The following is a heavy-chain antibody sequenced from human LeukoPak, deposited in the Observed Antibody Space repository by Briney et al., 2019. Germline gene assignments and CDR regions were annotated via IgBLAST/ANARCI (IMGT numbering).Heavy chain of an antibody. D-gene: IGHD4-23*01. J-gene: IGHJ4*02. CDR3: ARTPTVVTSYFDY. CDR2: IYHSGST. Sequence: SETLSLTCGVSGYSISSGYYWGWIRQPPGKGLEWIGSIYHSGSTYYNPSLKSRVTISVDTSKNQFSLKLSSVTAADTAVYYCARTPTVVTSYFDYWGQGTLVTVSS. V-gene: IGHV4-38-2*01. CDR1: GYSISSGYY.